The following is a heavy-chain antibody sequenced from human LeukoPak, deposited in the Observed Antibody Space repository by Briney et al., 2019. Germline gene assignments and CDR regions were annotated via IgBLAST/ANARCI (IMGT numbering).Heavy chain of an antibody. CDR3: VRGLDYYGSGSPGEDWFDP. CDR2: ISYSGST. V-gene: IGHV4-61*01. D-gene: IGHD3-10*01. CDR1: VGSVSSGSYY. Sequence: PSETLSLTCTVSVGSVSSGSYYWSWIRQPPGKGLEWIGYISYSGSTNYNPSLKSRVTISVDTSKNQFSLKLSSVTAADTAVYYCVRGLDYYGSGSPGEDWFDPWGQGTLVTVSS. J-gene: IGHJ5*02.